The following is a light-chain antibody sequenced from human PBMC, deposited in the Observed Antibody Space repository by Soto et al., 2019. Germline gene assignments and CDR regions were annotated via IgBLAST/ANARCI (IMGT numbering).Light chain of an antibody. CDR3: SSYTSSSTGYV. CDR1: SSDVGGYNY. V-gene: IGLV2-14*01. Sequence: QSVLTQPASVSGSPGQSITISYTGTSSDVGGYNYVSWYQQHPGKAPKLMIYEVSNRPSGVSNRFSGSKSGNTASLTISGLQAEDEADYYCSSYTSSSTGYVFGTGTKVTVL. J-gene: IGLJ1*01. CDR2: EVS.